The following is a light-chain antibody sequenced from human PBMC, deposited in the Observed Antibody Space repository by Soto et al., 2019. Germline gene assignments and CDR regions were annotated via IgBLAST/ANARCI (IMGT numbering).Light chain of an antibody. CDR3: NSYTSSSTYV. CDR2: DVT. Sequence: QSALTQPASVSGSPGQSITISCIGTSNDVGRYNYVYWYQHHPGKAPKLMIYDVTYRPSGVSDRFSGSKSGNTASLTISGLQAEDEADYYCNSYTSSSTYVFGTGTKLNRP. J-gene: IGLJ1*01. CDR1: SNDVGRYNY. V-gene: IGLV2-14*03.